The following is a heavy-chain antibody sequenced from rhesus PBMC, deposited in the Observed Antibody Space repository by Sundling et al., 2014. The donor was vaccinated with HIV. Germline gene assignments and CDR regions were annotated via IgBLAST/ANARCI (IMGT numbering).Heavy chain of an antibody. Sequence: QVQLQESGPGLVKPSETLSLTCAVSGGSISSNYWSWIRQPPGKGLEWIGRISGSGGSTDYNPSLKSRVTISTDTSKNQFSLKLSSVTAADTAVYYCARGDWNYVFSSDYGLDSWGQGVVVTVSS. D-gene: IGHD1-26*01. CDR3: ARGDWNYVFSSDYGLDS. J-gene: IGHJ6*01. V-gene: IGHV4-173*01. CDR2: ISGSGGST. CDR1: GGSISSNY.